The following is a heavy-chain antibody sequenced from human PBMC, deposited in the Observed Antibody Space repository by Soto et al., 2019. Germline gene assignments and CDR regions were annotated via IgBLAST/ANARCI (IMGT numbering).Heavy chain of an antibody. CDR1: GGTFGSYA. D-gene: IGHD1-26*01. J-gene: IGHJ5*02. CDR2: IIPMYGTP. CDR3: ARGFAYSRAWFDQ. V-gene: IGHV1-69*06. Sequence: SVKVSCKASGGTFGSYAISWGRQAPGQGLEWMGNIIPMYGTPNYAQNFQGRVTMIADKSTSTVYRDLGSLRTDDTAVYYCARGFAYSRAWFDQWGQGTVVTVSS.